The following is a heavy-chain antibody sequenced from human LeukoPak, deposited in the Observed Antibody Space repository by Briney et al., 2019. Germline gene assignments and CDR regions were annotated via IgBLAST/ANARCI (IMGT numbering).Heavy chain of an antibody. J-gene: IGHJ4*02. D-gene: IGHD3-22*01. V-gene: IGHV4-39*01. CDR3: APGIISTGYYHY. CDR2: IYYSGST. CDR1: GCSISSSNYN. Sequence: SETLSLTCTVSGCSISSSNYNWAWIRQPPGKGLEWIASIYYSGSTYYSPSLKSRVTISVDTSKNQFSLKMTSVTAADTAVYCCAPGIISTGYYHYWGQGTLVTVSS.